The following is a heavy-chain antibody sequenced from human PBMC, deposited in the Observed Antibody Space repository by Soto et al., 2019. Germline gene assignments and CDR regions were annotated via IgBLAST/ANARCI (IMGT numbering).Heavy chain of an antibody. CDR3: ARHRDSYGSGDFDY. J-gene: IGHJ4*02. CDR2: IYYTGST. V-gene: IGHV4-59*08. Sequence: PQDLSLTCTGSGGSISRYYRSWFRQPPGKGLEWIGYIYYTGSTNYNPSLKSRVTISVDTSKNQFSLKVSSVTAADTAVYYCARHRDSYGSGDFDYWGQGTLVTVS. CDR1: GGSISRYY. D-gene: IGHD5-18*01.